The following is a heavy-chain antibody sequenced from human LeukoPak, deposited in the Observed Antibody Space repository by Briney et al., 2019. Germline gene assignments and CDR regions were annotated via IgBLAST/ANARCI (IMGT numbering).Heavy chain of an antibody. CDR1: GYTFTSYG. Sequence: ASVKVSCRASGYTFTSYGVNWVRQAPGQGLEWMGWISGHNGHTNYVQKMQGRVTMTTDTSTNTAYMELRNLTSDDTAVYYCARGPGIAVAGVFDYWGQGSLVTVSS. D-gene: IGHD6-19*01. V-gene: IGHV1-18*04. J-gene: IGHJ4*02. CDR3: ARGPGIAVAGVFDY. CDR2: ISGHNGHT.